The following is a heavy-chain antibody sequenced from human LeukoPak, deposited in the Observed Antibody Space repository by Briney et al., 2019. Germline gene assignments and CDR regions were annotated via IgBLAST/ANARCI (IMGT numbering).Heavy chain of an antibody. CDR2: ISWNSGSI. Sequence: GGSLRLSCAASGFTFSSYTMSWVRQVPGKGLEWVSGISWNSGSIGYADSVKGRFTISRDNAKNSLYLQMNSLRAEDTALYYCAKAGSRSHGGFYYIMDVWGQGTTVTVSS. CDR3: AKAGSRSHGGFYYIMDV. D-gene: IGHD6-13*01. CDR1: GFTFSSYT. J-gene: IGHJ6*02. V-gene: IGHV3-9*01.